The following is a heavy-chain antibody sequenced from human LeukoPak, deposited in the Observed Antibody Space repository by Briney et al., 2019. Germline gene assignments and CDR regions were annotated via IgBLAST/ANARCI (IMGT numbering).Heavy chain of an antibody. CDR3: ASDSYSPEYFQH. CDR1: GFSVSNNY. J-gene: IGHJ1*01. V-gene: IGHV3-66*01. CDR2: IYSGGST. D-gene: IGHD2-15*01. Sequence: AGSLRLSCAASGFSVSNNYISWVRQAPGKGLEWVSVIYSGGSTFYADSVKGRFTISRDNSKNTLYLQMNSLRAEDTAVYYCASDSYSPEYFQHWGQGTLVTVSS.